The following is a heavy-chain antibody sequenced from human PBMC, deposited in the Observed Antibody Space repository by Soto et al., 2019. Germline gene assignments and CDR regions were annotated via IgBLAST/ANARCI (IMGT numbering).Heavy chain of an antibody. Sequence: QVQLLESGGGVVQPGRSLRLSCAASGFTFRSHGMHWVRQAPGKGLEWVAVISFDGGTKYYADSVKGRFTISRDNSNNSLYLQMNSLRGEDTAVYYCAKTLLGRFLESHMDVWGKGATVAVSS. CDR1: GFTFRSHG. CDR2: ISFDGGTK. J-gene: IGHJ6*03. CDR3: AKTLLGRFLESHMDV. V-gene: IGHV3-30*18. D-gene: IGHD3-3*01.